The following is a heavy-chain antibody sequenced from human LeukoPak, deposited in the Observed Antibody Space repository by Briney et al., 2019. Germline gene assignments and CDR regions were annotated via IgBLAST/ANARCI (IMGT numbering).Heavy chain of an antibody. CDR3: ARQSARYGSGAYNWFDP. CDR1: GGSISSSSYY. D-gene: IGHD3-10*01. J-gene: IGHJ5*02. Sequence: PSETLSLTCTVSGGSISSSSYYWGWIRQPPGKGLEWIGSIYYSGSTYYNPSLKSRVTISVDTSKNQFSLKLSSVTAAGTAVYYCARQSARYGSGAYNWFDPWGQGTLVTVSS. CDR2: IYYSGST. V-gene: IGHV4-39*01.